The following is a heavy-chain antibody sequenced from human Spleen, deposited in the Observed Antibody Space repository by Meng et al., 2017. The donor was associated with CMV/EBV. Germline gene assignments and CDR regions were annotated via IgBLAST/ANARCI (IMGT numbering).Heavy chain of an antibody. J-gene: IGHJ5*02. CDR3: ARDRGSSWYGGWFDP. CDR2: ISGYNGRT. Sequence: SGYPFIRYGISWVRQAPGKGLEWMGWISGYNGRTNYAQSFQGRLTLTTDTSTSTAYMELRSLRSDDTAVYYCARDRGSSWYGGWFDPWGQGTLVTVSS. CDR1: GYPFIRYG. V-gene: IGHV1-18*01. D-gene: IGHD6-13*01.